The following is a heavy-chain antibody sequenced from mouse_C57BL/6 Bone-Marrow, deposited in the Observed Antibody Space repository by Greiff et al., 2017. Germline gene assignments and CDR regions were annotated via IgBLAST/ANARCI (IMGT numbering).Heavy chain of an antibody. CDR2: ISSGGSYT. Sequence: EVKLMESGGDLVKPGGSLKLSCAASGFTFSSYGMSWVRQTPDKRLEWVATISSGGSYTYYPDSVKGRFTISRDNAKNTLDLLMSSRKSEDTAMYYCASASWFAYWGQGTLVTVSA. V-gene: IGHV5-6*01. J-gene: IGHJ3*01. CDR1: GFTFSSYG. CDR3: ASASWFAY.